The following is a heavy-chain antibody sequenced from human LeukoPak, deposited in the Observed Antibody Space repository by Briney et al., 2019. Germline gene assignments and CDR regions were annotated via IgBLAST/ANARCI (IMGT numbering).Heavy chain of an antibody. Sequence: PSETLSLTCXVSGGSINXXXXXXXXIRQHXXXXXXXXXXXYYSGSXYYNPSLKSXVSMSXDTSKNQFSLKLSSVIAADTAVYYCARGQTHVDMGFWYFDYWGQGTLVTVPS. V-gene: IGHV4-31*03. J-gene: IGHJ4*02. D-gene: IGHD5-12*01. CDR1: GGSINXXXXX. CDR3: ARGQTHVDMGFWYFDY. CDR2: XYYSGSX.